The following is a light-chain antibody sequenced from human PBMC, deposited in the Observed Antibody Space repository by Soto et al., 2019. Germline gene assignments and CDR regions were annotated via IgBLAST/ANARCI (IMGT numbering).Light chain of an antibody. CDR2: DVT. V-gene: IGLV2-14*01. Sequence: QSALTQPASVSGSPGQSITISCAGTSGDVGAYNFVTWFQQHPGKVPKLIIYDVTDRPSGVSDRFSGSTSGNTASLTISGLLAEDEADYCCGSYTTINTMIFGGGTKLTVL. J-gene: IGLJ2*01. CDR3: GSYTTINTMI. CDR1: SGDVGAYNF.